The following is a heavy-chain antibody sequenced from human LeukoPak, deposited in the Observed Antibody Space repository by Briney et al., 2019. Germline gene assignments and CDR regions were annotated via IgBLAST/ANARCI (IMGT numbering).Heavy chain of an antibody. Sequence: SGGSLRLSCSASGFPFSSYAMHWVRQAPGKGLEYVSAISGSGGSTYYADSVKGRFTISRDNSKNTLCLQMSSLRAEDTAVYFCVRGYSFGPYGMDVWGQGTTVTVSS. V-gene: IGHV3-64D*09. J-gene: IGHJ6*02. CDR2: ISGSGGST. CDR1: GFPFSSYA. D-gene: IGHD2-15*01. CDR3: VRGYSFGPYGMDV.